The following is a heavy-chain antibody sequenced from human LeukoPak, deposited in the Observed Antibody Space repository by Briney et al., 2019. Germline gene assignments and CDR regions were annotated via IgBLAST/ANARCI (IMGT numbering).Heavy chain of an antibody. CDR3: ARVGRDGYNYYFDY. V-gene: IGHV4-34*01. CDR1: GGSFSGYY. CDR2: INHSGST. J-gene: IGHJ4*02. Sequence: PSETLSLTCAVYGGSFSGYYWSWIRQPPGKGLEWIGEINHSGSTNYNLSLKSRVTISVDTSKNQFSLKLSSVTAADTAVYYCARVGRDGYNYYFDYWGQGTLVTVSS. D-gene: IGHD5-24*01.